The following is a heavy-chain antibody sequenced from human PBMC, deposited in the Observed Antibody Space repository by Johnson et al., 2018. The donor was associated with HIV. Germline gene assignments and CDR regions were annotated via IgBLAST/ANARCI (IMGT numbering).Heavy chain of an antibody. CDR3: TRVSLPPSYAFDF. V-gene: IGHV3-64*01. Sequence: VQLVESGGGLVQPGGSLRLSCAASGFTFSSYAMHWVRQAPGKGLEYVSAISSNGGSTYYANSVKGRFTISRDNSKNTLDLQMSSLKTEDTAVYYCTRVSLPPSYAFDFWGQGTLVTVSS. CDR1: GFTFSSYA. CDR2: ISSNGGST. J-gene: IGHJ3*01.